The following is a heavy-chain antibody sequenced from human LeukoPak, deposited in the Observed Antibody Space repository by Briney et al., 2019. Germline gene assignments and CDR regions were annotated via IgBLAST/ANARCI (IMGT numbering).Heavy chain of an antibody. CDR2: ISSTGGST. D-gene: IGHD4-17*01. J-gene: IGHJ5*02. Sequence: GGSLRLSCAASGFTFTNAWMSWVRQSPGKGLEWVSGISSTGGSTYYADSVKGRFTISRDNAKNTLYLQMNSLRAEDTAVYYCARGVNGDSRFDPWGQGTLVTVSS. CDR3: ARGVNGDSRFDP. CDR1: GFTFTNAW. V-gene: IGHV3-74*01.